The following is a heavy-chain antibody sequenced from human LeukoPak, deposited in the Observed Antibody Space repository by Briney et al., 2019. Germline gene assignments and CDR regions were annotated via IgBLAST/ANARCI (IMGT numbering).Heavy chain of an antibody. J-gene: IGHJ4*02. CDR2: IIPIFGTA. CDR1: GGTFSSYA. V-gene: IGHV1-69*13. Sequence: ASVKVSCKASGGTFSSYAISWVRQAPGQGLEWMGGIIPIFGTANYAQKFQGRVTITADESTGTAYMELSSLRSEDTAVYYCAREDRRFGELPDYWGQGTLVTVSS. CDR3: AREDRRFGELPDY. D-gene: IGHD3-10*01.